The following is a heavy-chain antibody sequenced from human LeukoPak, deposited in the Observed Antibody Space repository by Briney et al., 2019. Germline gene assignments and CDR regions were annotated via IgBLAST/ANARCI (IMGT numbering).Heavy chain of an antibody. CDR1: GFTFSNND. V-gene: IGHV3-23*01. Sequence: PGGSLRLSCAASGFTFSNNDMSWVRRAPGKGLEWVSGISGSGDTTNYGDSVKGRFTISRDNSKNRLYLQMNSLRVEDTAVYYCARRGTYFGGFDYWGQGTLVTVPS. CDR3: ARRGTYFGGFDY. CDR2: ISGSGDTT. D-gene: IGHD1-26*01. J-gene: IGHJ4*02.